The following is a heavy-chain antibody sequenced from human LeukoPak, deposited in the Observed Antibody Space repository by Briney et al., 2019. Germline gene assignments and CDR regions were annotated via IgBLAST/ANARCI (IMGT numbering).Heavy chain of an antibody. CDR2: IYYTRST. Sequence: SDTLSLTCTVSGGSISSSFHYCGWVRHPPGKCLEWIANIYYTRSTYYNPSLKSRVTISVDTSQNQFSLKLSSVTAPDTPMYNCARRSSAGGNRGWFPNCGQGTLVTVSS. V-gene: IGHV4-39*01. D-gene: IGHD6-19*01. CDR3: ARRSSAGGNRGWFPN. CDR1: GGSISSSFHY. J-gene: IGHJ4*02.